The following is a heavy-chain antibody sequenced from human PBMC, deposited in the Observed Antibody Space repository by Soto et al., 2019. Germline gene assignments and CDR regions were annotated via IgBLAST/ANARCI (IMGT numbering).Heavy chain of an antibody. CDR2: INAGNGNT. CDR3: ARDLYYDSSAPEYYFDY. Sequence: ASVKVSCKASGYTFTSYAMHWVRQAPGQRLEWMGWINAGNGNTKYSQKFQGRVTITRDTSASTAYMELSSLRSEDTAVYYCARDLYYDSSAPEYYFDYWGQGTLVTVSS. CDR1: GYTFTSYA. V-gene: IGHV1-3*01. D-gene: IGHD3-22*01. J-gene: IGHJ4*02.